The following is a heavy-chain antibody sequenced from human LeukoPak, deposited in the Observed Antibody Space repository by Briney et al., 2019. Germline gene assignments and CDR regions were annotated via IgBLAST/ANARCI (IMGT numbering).Heavy chain of an antibody. D-gene: IGHD6-13*01. CDR1: GFTFSSYA. CDR3: AGGHSSSLVFDY. CDR2: ISYDGSNK. Sequence: GGSLRLSCAASGFTFSSYAMHWVRQAPGKGLEWVAVISYDGSNKYYADSVKGRFTISRDNSENTLYLQMNSLRAEDTAVYYCAGGHSSSLVFDYWGQGTLVTVSS. V-gene: IGHV3-30*04. J-gene: IGHJ4*02.